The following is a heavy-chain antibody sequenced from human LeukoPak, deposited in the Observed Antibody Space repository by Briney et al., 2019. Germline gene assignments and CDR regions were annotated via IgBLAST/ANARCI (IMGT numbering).Heavy chain of an antibody. J-gene: IGHJ4*02. CDR1: GFTFRNYA. D-gene: IGHD3-22*01. CDR3: AKFKGHYYYGSSGYCEN. V-gene: IGHV3-23*01. Sequence: GGSLRLSCAASGFTFRNYAMGWVRQAPGKGLEWVSVISAADGDNTYYADSVKGRFSISRDNPNYTLHLQMKSLRAEDTAVFYCAKFKGHYYYGSSGYCENWGQGTLVPVSS. CDR2: ISAADGDNT.